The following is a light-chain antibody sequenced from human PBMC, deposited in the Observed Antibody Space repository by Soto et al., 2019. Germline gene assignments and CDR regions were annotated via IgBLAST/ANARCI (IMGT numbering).Light chain of an antibody. CDR2: GAS. Sequence: EIVLTQSPGTLSLSPGERATLSCRASQSVSSSYLAWYQQKPGQAPRLLIYGASSRATGIPDRFSGSGSGTDFTLTISRLEPEDFAVYYCTQYGSSPLTFGGGTTVEIK. V-gene: IGKV3-20*01. CDR3: TQYGSSPLT. J-gene: IGKJ4*01. CDR1: QSVSSSY.